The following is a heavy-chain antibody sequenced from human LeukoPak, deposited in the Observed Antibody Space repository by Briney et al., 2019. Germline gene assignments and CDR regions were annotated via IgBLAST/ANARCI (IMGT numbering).Heavy chain of an antibody. CDR1: GYSFTSYW. J-gene: IGHJ5*02. V-gene: IGHV5-51*01. D-gene: IGHD2-2*01. CDR2: IYPGDSDT. Sequence: GVSLKISCKGSGYSFTSYWIGWVRQMPGKGLEWMGIIYPGDSDTRYSPSFQGQVTISADKSISTAYLQWSSLKASDTAMYYCARLWPTYCSSTSCLRVGWFDPWGQGTLVTVSS. CDR3: ARLWPTYCSSTSCLRVGWFDP.